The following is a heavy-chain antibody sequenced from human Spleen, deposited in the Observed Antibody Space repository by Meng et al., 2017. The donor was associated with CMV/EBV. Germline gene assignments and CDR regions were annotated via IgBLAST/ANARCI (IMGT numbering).Heavy chain of an antibody. D-gene: IGHD3-16*01. V-gene: IGHV1-69*04. CDR2: IIPVVGIA. J-gene: IGHJ4*02. CDR3: VSRPPWGGFAY. Sequence: SVKVSCKASGYTFTSYGISWVRQAPGQGLEWMGRIIPVVGIATYAHKFQGRVTIIADTSTSTAYMELSSLRSEDTAVYYCVSRPPWGGFAYWGQGTLVTVSS. CDR1: GYTFTSYG.